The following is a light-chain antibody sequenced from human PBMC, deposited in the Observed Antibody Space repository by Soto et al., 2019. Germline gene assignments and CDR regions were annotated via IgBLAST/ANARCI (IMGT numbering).Light chain of an antibody. Sequence: QSVLTQPASVSGSPGQSITISCTGTSSDVGGYAHVSWYQQHPGKAPKLMIYAVSNRPSGVSNRFSGSKSGNTASLTISGLQAEDEADYYCSSYTSSRTVLFGGGTKVTVL. CDR2: AVS. CDR1: SSDVGGYAH. CDR3: SSYTSSRTVL. J-gene: IGLJ2*01. V-gene: IGLV2-14*03.